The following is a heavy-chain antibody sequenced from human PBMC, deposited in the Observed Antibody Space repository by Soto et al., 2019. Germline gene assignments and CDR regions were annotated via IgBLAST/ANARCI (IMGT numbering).Heavy chain of an antibody. CDR2: INHSGST. CDR3: AICARRWLPRDGKAV. CDR1: GGSFSGYY. D-gene: IGHD5-12*01. Sequence: SETLSLTCAVYGGSFSGYYWSWIRQPPGKGLEWIGEINHSGSTNYNPSLKSRVTISVDTSKNQFSLKLSSVTAADTAVYYCAICARRWLPRDGKAVWGQRT. V-gene: IGHV4-34*01. J-gene: IGHJ6*01.